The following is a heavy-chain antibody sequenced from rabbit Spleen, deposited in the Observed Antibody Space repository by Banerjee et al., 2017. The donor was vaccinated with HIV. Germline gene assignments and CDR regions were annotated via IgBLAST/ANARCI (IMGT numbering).Heavy chain of an antibody. J-gene: IGHJ6*01. CDR1: GFSFSSSYW. V-gene: IGHV1S45*01. CDR3: ARDTSSSFSSYGMDL. Sequence: QEQLEESGGDLVKPEGSLTLTCTASGFSFSSSYWICWVRQAPGKGLEWIACITAVTGKAVYASWAKGRFTCSKTSSTTVTLQMTSLTVADTATYFCARDTSSSFSSYGMDLWGQGTLVTVS. CDR2: ITAVTGKA. D-gene: IGHD1-1*01.